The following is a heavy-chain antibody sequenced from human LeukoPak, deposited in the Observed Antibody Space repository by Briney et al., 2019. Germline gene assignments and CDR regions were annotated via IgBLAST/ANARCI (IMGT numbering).Heavy chain of an antibody. J-gene: IGHJ3*02. CDR2: ISSSSSSI. D-gene: IGHD1-26*01. Sequence: GGSLRLSCTTSGFTFSTYSMNWVRQAPGKGLEWISYISSSSSSIYYADSVRGRFTISRDNAKNSLYLQMNSLRDEDTAVYYCVRGPSGSYIDAFDIWGQGTMVTVSS. CDR3: VRGPSGSYIDAFDI. V-gene: IGHV3-48*02. CDR1: GFTFSTYS.